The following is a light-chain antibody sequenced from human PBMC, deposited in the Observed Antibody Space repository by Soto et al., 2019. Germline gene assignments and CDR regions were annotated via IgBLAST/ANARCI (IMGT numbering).Light chain of an antibody. V-gene: IGLV1-40*01. Sequence: QSVVTQPPSVSGAPGQRVTISCTGSNSNIGANFDVHWYQQLPGTAPKLIIYGNANRPSGVPDRFSASKSGTSASLAITGLQAEDEADYFCQSYDNSLSALVFGTGTKVTVL. CDR3: QSYDNSLSALV. CDR2: GNA. J-gene: IGLJ1*01. CDR1: NSNIGANFD.